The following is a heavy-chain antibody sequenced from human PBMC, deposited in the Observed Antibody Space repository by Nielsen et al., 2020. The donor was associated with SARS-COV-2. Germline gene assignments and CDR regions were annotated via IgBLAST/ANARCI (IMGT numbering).Heavy chain of an antibody. D-gene: IGHD1-26*01. Sequence: GESLKIFCKGSGYSFTSNWITWVRQVPGKGLEWVGRIDPSDSYTNYSPSFQGHVTISVDRAISTAFLQWSSLRASDSAMYYCARPASGTYQNPDSWGQGTLVTVTS. V-gene: IGHV5-10-1*01. CDR1: GYSFTSNW. CDR2: IDPSDSYT. CDR3: ARPASGTYQNPDS. J-gene: IGHJ4*02.